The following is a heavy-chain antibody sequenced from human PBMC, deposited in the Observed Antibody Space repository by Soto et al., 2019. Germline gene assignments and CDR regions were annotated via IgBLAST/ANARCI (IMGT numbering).Heavy chain of an antibody. Sequence: GSLTLSCAASGFTFSSYGMHWVRQAPGKGLEWVAVISYDGSNKYYADSVKGRFTISRDNSKNTLYLQMNSLRAEDTAVYYCAKASIAAAGNLFDYWGQGTLVTVSS. J-gene: IGHJ4*02. CDR3: AKASIAAAGNLFDY. D-gene: IGHD6-13*01. CDR2: ISYDGSNK. CDR1: GFTFSSYG. V-gene: IGHV3-30*18.